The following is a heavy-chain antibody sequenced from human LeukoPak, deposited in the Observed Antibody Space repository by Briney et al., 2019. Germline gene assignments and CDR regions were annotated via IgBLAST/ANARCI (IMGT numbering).Heavy chain of an antibody. V-gene: IGHV4-4*02. Sequence: SETLSLTCAVSGVSISSNLWWTWVRQPPGKGLEWIAEIHHSGSINYNPSLKSRVTISVDTSKNQFSLKLSSVTAADTAVYYCAREYSSSSVPGNRDYWGQGTLVTVSS. CDR1: GVSISSNLW. CDR2: IHHSGSI. CDR3: AREYSSSSVPGNRDY. J-gene: IGHJ4*02. D-gene: IGHD6-6*01.